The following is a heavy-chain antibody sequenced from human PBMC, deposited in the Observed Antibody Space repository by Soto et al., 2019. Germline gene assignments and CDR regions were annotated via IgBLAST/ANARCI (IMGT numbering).Heavy chain of an antibody. Sequence: ASVKVSCKASGYTFTGYYMHRVRQAPGQGLEWMGWINPNSGGTNYAQKFQGRVTMTRDTSISTAYMELSRLRSDDTAVYYCAREWYDFWSGYYQNWFDPWGQGTLVTVSS. J-gene: IGHJ5*02. CDR3: AREWYDFWSGYYQNWFDP. V-gene: IGHV1-2*02. CDR1: GYTFTGYY. CDR2: INPNSGGT. D-gene: IGHD3-3*01.